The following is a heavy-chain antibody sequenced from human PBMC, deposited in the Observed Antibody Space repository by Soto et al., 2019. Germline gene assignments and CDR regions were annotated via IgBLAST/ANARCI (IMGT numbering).Heavy chain of an antibody. V-gene: IGHV4-59*01. CDR2: IFYNGTT. J-gene: IGHJ4*02. D-gene: IGHD3-10*01. CDR3: ARGKGTHRY. Sequence: QVQLQESGPGLVKPSETLSLTCSVSGVSLTSYYCSWIRQTPGKTLEWIGCIFYNGTTKYNPSLKSRVTISLDMSKNQFSLKLKSVSAEDTALYYCARGKGTHRYWGPGTLVTVSS. CDR1: GVSLTSYY.